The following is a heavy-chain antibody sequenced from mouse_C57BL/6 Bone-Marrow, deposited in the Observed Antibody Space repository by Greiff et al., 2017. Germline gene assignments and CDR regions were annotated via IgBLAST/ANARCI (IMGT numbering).Heavy chain of an antibody. CDR3: ASPSGNYVYMDC. Sequence: VQPQQSGPGLVQSSQSLSITCTVSGFSLSSYGVHWVRQSPGKGLAWLGVIWSGGSTDYNAAFISRLSISKDNSKSQVFFKMNSLQADDADICYSASPSGNYVYMDCWGRGTSVTVSS. J-gene: IGHJ4*01. V-gene: IGHV2-2*01. CDR2: IWSGGST. D-gene: IGHD2-1*01. CDR1: GFSLSSYG.